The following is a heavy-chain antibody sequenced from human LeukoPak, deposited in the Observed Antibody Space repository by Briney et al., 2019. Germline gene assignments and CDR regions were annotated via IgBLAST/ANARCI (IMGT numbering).Heavy chain of an antibody. Sequence: GGSLRLSCAASGFTFSNAWMSWVRQAPGKGLEWVGRIKSETDGGTTDYAAPVKGRFTISRDDSKNTLYLQMNSLKTEDTAVYYCTTDPVVIDPPRVDYWGQGTLVTVSS. D-gene: IGHD3-22*01. V-gene: IGHV3-15*01. CDR3: TTDPVVIDPPRVDY. CDR2: IKSETDGGTT. CDR1: GFTFSNAW. J-gene: IGHJ4*02.